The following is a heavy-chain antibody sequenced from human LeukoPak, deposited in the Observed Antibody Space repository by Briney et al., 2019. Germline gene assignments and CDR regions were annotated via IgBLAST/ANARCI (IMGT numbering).Heavy chain of an antibody. CDR1: GYSISGGYY. CDR2: IYHSGST. D-gene: IGHD5-18*01. CDR3: AREIGYSYGSNWFDP. Sequence: SETLSLTCAVSGYSISGGYYWGWIRQPPGKGLEWIGSIYHSGSTYYNPSLKSRVTISVDTSKNQFSLKLSSVTAADTAVYYCAREIGYSYGSNWFDPWGQGTLVTVSS. V-gene: IGHV4-38-2*02. J-gene: IGHJ5*02.